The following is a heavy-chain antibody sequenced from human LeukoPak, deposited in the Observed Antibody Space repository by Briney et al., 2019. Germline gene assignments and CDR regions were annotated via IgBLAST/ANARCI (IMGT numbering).Heavy chain of an antibody. V-gene: IGHV3-23*01. CDR2: ISGSGGST. Sequence: GGSLRLSCAASGFTFSSYAMSWVRQAPGKGLEWVSAISGSGGSTYYADSVKGRFTISRDNAKNSLYLQMNSLGAEDTAVYYCAGPYDTRGYFPDYWGQGTLVTVSS. CDR1: GFTFSSYA. D-gene: IGHD3-22*01. CDR3: AGPYDTRGYFPDY. J-gene: IGHJ4*02.